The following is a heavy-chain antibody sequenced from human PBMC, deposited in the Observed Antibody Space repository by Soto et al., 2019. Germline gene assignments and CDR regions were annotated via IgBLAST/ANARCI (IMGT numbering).Heavy chain of an antibody. CDR3: ARARDMSSGRSWGDAFDI. V-gene: IGHV3-64*01. D-gene: IGHD6-19*01. CDR1: GFTFSSYA. J-gene: IGHJ3*02. Sequence: EVQLVESGGGLVQPGGSLRLSCAASGFTFSSYAMHWVRQAPGKGLEYVSAISSNGGSTYYANSVKGRFTISRDNSKNTLYLQMGSLRAEDMAVYYYARARDMSSGRSWGDAFDIWGQGTMATVSS. CDR2: ISSNGGST.